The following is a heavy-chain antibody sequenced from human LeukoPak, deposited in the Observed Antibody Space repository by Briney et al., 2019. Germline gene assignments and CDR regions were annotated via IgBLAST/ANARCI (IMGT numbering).Heavy chain of an antibody. CDR1: GYTFTSYY. CDR2: IDPSGDRT. V-gene: IGHV1-46*01. CDR3: ARARFGRYYYFDY. J-gene: IGHJ4*02. D-gene: IGHD1-26*01. Sequence: ASVKVSCKASGYTFTSYYMHWVRQAPGQGLEWMGIIDPSGDRTTYAQKFQGRVTMTRDTSTSTVYMELSSLRSEDTALYYCARARFGRYYYFDYWGQGTLVTVSS.